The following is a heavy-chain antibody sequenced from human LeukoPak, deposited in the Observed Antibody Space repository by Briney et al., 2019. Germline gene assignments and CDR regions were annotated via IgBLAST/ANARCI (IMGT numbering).Heavy chain of an antibody. CDR2: INSNSGRT. CDR3: ARDHAAGWELPLNWFDP. V-gene: IGHV1-2*02. CDR1: GYTFTDYY. D-gene: IGHD4-23*01. J-gene: IGHJ5*02. Sequence: GASVKVSCKASGYTFTDYYMHWVRQAPGQGLEWMGWINSNSGRTHYIQDFQGRVTMTRDTSISTAYMEVSRLRSDDTAVYYCARDHAAGWELPLNWFDPWGQGTLVTVSS.